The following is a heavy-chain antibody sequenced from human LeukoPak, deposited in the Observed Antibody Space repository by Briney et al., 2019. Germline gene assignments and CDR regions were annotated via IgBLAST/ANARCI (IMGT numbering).Heavy chain of an antibody. CDR2: ISGSGGST. CDR3: AEDRYSSSPYYFDY. V-gene: IGHV3-23*01. J-gene: IGHJ4*02. Sequence: GGSLRLSCAASGFTFSSYAMSWVRQAPGKGLEWVSGISGSGGSTFYADSVKGRFTISRDNSKNTVYLQVNSLRDEETAVYYCAEDRYSSSPYYFDYWGQGTLVTVSS. CDR1: GFTFSSYA. D-gene: IGHD6-13*01.